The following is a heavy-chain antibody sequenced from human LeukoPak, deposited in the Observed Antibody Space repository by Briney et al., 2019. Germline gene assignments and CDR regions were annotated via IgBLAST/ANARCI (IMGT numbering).Heavy chain of an antibody. CDR3: ARDSPYDLPSPYYDSSGYYPNPVDY. V-gene: IGHV3-21*01. J-gene: IGHJ4*02. D-gene: IGHD3-22*01. CDR1: GFTFNTYI. Sequence: GGSLRLSCAASGFTFNTYIMTWVRQAPGKGLEWVSSITSRSSSIYYADSVKGRFTTSRDNAKNSLCLQMNSLRAEDTAVYYCARDSPYDLPSPYYDSSGYYPNPVDYWGQGTLVTVSS. CDR2: ITSRSSSI.